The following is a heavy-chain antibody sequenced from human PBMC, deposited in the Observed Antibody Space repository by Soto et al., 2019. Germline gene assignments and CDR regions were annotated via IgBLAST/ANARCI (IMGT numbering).Heavy chain of an antibody. J-gene: IGHJ3*01. CDR3: AKETSPNTYYTFDF. CDR1: GFPFSTMA. Sequence: EVQLLETGGGLVQPGGSLSLPLTALGFPFSTMALSWVRRPPGGGREWVASISGDGIYKDYADSVKGRFTISRDNSKNTLYVQMTSLRAEDTAVYYCAKETSPNTYYTFDFWGQGTMVTVSS. V-gene: IGHV3-23*01. CDR2: ISGDGIYK. D-gene: IGHD1-26*01.